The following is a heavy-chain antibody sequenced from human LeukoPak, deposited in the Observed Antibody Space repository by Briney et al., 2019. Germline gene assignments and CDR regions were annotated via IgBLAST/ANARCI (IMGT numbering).Heavy chain of an antibody. V-gene: IGHV3-9*01. CDR3: AKDFRIGYSAHFDY. CDR2: INWNSGGI. Sequence: GGSLRLSCAASGFTFDDCAMHWVRQPPGKGLEWVSGINWNSGGIGYADSVKGRFTISRDNAKNTLYLQMDSLRGEDTAVYYCAKDFRIGYSAHFDYWGQGALVTVSS. D-gene: IGHD2-21*01. J-gene: IGHJ4*02. CDR1: GFTFDDCA.